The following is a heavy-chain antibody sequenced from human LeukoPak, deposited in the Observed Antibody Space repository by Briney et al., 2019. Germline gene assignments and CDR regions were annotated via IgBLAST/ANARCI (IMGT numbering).Heavy chain of an antibody. Sequence: GGALRLSFVASVFTFSNYYMSGGRQAPGKGREWVAYTTSSDSRIHYADSVRGRFTISRDNAKNSLYLQMNNLRADDTAVYYCARVVYSSLMDVWGQGTTVTVSS. CDR3: ARVVYSSLMDV. CDR2: TTSSDSRI. D-gene: IGHD6-13*01. J-gene: IGHJ6*02. V-gene: IGHV3-11*01. CDR1: VFTFSNYY.